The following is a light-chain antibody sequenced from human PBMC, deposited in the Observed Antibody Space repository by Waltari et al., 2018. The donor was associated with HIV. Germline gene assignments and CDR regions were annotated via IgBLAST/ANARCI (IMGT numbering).Light chain of an antibody. J-gene: IGLJ2*01. V-gene: IGLV2-14*01. CDR2: EVS. CDR3: SSYTSSSTLVV. CDR1: SSDVGGYNY. Sequence: QSALTQPASVSGSPGQSITISCTGTSSDVGGYNYVSWSQQHPGKAPKLMIYEVSHRPSGVSNRFSGSKSGNTASLTISGLQAEDEADYYCSSYTSSSTLVVFGGGTKLTVL.